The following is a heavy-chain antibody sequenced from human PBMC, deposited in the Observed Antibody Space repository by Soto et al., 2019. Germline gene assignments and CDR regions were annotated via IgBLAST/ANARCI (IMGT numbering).Heavy chain of an antibody. CDR1: GYTFTSYG. CDR3: ARDLRAARWGWFKGPFDI. Sequence: ASVKVSCKASGYTFTSYGISWVRQAPGQGLEWMGWISAYNGNTNYAQKLQGRVTMTTDTSTSTAYMELRSLRSDDTAVYYCARDLRAARWGWFKGPFDIWGQGTMVTVSS. D-gene: IGHD6-6*01. V-gene: IGHV1-18*01. CDR2: ISAYNGNT. J-gene: IGHJ3*02.